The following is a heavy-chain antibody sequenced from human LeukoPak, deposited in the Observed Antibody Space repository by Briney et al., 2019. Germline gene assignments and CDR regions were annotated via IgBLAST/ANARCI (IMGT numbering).Heavy chain of an antibody. J-gene: IGHJ4*02. CDR1: GFTFSSYE. CDR2: ISSSGSTI. CDR3: ESSESGWFDY. Sequence: GGSLRLSCAASGFTFSSYEMNRVRQAPGKGLEWVSYISSSGSTIYYADSVKGRFTISRDNAKNSLYLQMNSLRAEDTAVYYCESSESGWFDYWGQGTLVTVSS. V-gene: IGHV3-48*03. D-gene: IGHD6-19*01.